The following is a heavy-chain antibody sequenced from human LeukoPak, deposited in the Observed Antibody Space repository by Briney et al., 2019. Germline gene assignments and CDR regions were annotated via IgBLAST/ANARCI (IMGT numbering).Heavy chain of an antibody. V-gene: IGHV4-34*01. J-gene: IGHJ4*02. D-gene: IGHD5-18*01. CDR1: GGSFSGYY. CDR3: ARAPYVDTAMVTFDY. CDR2: INHSGST. Sequence: SETLSLTCAVYGGSFSGYYWSWIRQPPGKGLEWIGEINHSGSTNYNPSLKSRVTISVDTSKNQFSLKLSSVTAADTAVYYCARAPYVDTAMVTFDYWGQGTLVTVSS.